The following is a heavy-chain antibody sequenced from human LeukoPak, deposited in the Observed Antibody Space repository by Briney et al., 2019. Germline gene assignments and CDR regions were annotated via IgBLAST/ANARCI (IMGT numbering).Heavy chain of an antibody. CDR1: GFIFSTYS. Sequence: GGSLRLSCAASGFIFSTYSMNWVRQAPGKGLEWVSSISSSSSYIYYADSVKGRFTTSRDNAKNSLYLQMNSLRAEDTAVYYCARGPVDAFDIWGQGTMVTVSS. V-gene: IGHV3-21*01. CDR2: ISSSSSYI. J-gene: IGHJ3*02. CDR3: ARGPVDAFDI.